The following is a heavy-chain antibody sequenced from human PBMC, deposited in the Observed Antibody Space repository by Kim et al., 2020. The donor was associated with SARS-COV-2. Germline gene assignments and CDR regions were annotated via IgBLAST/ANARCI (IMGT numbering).Heavy chain of an antibody. CDR1: GGTFSSYA. CDR3: ARGTHDILTGYYSGYYYYG. D-gene: IGHD3-9*01. Sequence: SVKVSCKASGGTFSSYAISWVRQAPGQGLEWMGRIIPILGIANYAQKFQGRVTITADKSTSTAYMELSSLRSEDTAVYYCARGTHDILTGYYSGYYYYG. CDR2: IIPILGIA. J-gene: IGHJ6*01. V-gene: IGHV1-69*04.